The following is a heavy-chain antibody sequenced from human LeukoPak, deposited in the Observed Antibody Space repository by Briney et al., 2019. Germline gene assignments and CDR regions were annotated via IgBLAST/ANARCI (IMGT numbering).Heavy chain of an antibody. CDR1: GFTFSSYW. V-gene: IGHV3-7*01. Sequence: GGSLRLSCAASGFTFSSYWMSGVRQAPAKGRDWVANIKQDGSENYYVHSVKGRFTISIDNAKNSLYLQMNSLRAEDTAVYYCASSTAPMSLGPMDYWGQGTLVTVSS. CDR2: IKQDGSEN. D-gene: IGHD3-16*01. CDR3: ASSTAPMSLGPMDY. J-gene: IGHJ4*02.